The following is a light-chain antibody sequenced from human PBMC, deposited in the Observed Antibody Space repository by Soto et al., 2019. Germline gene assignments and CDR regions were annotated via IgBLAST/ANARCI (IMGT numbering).Light chain of an antibody. CDR2: DTK. V-gene: IGLV7-46*01. CDR1: TGAVTSGHY. CDR3: LLSCSGPWV. J-gene: IGLJ3*02. Sequence: QAVVTQEPSVTVSPGGTVTLTCGSSTGAVTSGHYPYWVRQKPGQAPRTLIYDTKNKHSWTPARFSGSLLGGKAALTLSGAQPDDEADYYCLLSCSGPWVFGGGTKLTVL.